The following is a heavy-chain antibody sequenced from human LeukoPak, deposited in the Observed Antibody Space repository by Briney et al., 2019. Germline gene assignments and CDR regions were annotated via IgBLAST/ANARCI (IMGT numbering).Heavy chain of an antibody. CDR2: TYYRSKWYY. Sequence: SQTLSLTCAISGDSVSSNGAAWNWVRQSPSRGLEWLGRTYYRSKWYYDYAVSLRSRITVNPDTSKNQFSLHLNSVTPEDTAIYYCVRDGELGISVFDVWGQGTMVTTSS. J-gene: IGHJ3*01. V-gene: IGHV6-1*01. CDR1: GDSVSSNGAA. D-gene: IGHD7-27*01. CDR3: VRDGELGISVFDV.